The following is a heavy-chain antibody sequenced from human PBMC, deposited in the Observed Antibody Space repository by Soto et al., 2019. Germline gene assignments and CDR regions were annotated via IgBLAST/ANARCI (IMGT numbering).Heavy chain of an antibody. CDR1: GYSFTTYW. CDR2: INPRDSDT. Sequence: GESLKISCKGSGYSFTTYWIGWVRQMPGKGLERMAIINPRDSDTRYSPSFQGQVTISADKSISTAYLQWSSLKASDTAIYYCARRGGAYVSIDYWGQGTKVTVSS. D-gene: IGHD3-16*01. CDR3: ARRGGAYVSIDY. V-gene: IGHV5-51*01. J-gene: IGHJ4*02.